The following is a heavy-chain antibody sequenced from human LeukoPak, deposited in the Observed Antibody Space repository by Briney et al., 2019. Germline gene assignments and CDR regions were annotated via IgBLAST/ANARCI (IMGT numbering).Heavy chain of an antibody. Sequence: SVKVSCKASGGTFSSYVISWVRQAPGQGLEWMGRIIPILGIANYAQKFQGRVTITADKSTSTAYMELSSLRSEDTAVYYCARGDCSGGSCYSDVWGKGTTVTVSA. CDR2: IIPILGIA. CDR3: ARGDCSGGSCYSDV. J-gene: IGHJ6*04. D-gene: IGHD2-15*01. V-gene: IGHV1-69*04. CDR1: GGTFSSYV.